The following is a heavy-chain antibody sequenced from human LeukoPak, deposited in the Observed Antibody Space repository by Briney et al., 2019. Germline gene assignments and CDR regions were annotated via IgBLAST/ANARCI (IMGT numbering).Heavy chain of an antibody. CDR2: INPNSGGT. V-gene: IGHV1-2*02. D-gene: IGHD3-3*01. CDR3: ARDPITIFGVVIIGFDP. Sequence: GASVKVSCKASGYTFTGYYMHWVRQAPGQGLEWMGWINPNSGGTNYAQKFQGRVTMTRDTSTSTAYMELSRLRSDDTAVYYCARDPITIFGVVIIGFDPWGQGTLVTVSS. CDR1: GYTFTGYY. J-gene: IGHJ5*02.